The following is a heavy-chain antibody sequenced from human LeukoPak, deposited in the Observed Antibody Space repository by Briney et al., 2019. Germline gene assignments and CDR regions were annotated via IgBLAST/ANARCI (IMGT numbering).Heavy chain of an antibody. CDR3: VGDYNSWTGLKY. Sequence: PGGSLRLSCAASGFTFGDSTMHWVRQASGKGLEWVGHIGNKARNYATEYAASLKGRFTISRDDSKDTAYLQVNSLKTEDTAVYYCVGDYNSWTGLKYGGRGTLVTVSS. D-gene: IGHD1-1*01. J-gene: IGHJ4*02. CDR1: GFTFGDST. V-gene: IGHV3-73*01. CDR2: IGNKARNYAT.